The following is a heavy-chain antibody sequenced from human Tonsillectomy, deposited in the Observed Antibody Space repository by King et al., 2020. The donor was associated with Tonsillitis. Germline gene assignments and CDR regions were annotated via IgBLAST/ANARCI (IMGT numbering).Heavy chain of an antibody. CDR2: IYYSGST. V-gene: IGHV4-59*01. J-gene: IGHJ4*02. D-gene: IGHD3-22*01. CDR3: ARDRGYYDSSGVFDY. Sequence: VQLQESGPGLVKPSETLSLTCTVSGGSISSYYWSWIRPPPGKGLEWIGYIYYSGSTNYNPSLKRRVTISVSTSKNQFSLKLSSVTAADTAVYYCARDRGYYDSSGVFDYWGQGTLVTVSS. CDR1: GGSISSYY.